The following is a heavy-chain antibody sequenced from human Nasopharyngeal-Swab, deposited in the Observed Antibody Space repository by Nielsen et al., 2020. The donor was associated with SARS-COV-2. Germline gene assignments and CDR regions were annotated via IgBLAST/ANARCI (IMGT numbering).Heavy chain of an antibody. CDR2: IYSGGST. J-gene: IGHJ6*02. CDR3: ARDYRLRYFDWSYYYYGMDV. V-gene: IGHV3-53*01. D-gene: IGHD3-9*01. Sequence: WIRQPPGKGLEWVSVIYSGGSTYYADSVKGRFTISRDNSKNTLYLQMNSLRAEDTAVYYCARDYRLRYFDWSYYYYGMDVWGQGTTVTASS.